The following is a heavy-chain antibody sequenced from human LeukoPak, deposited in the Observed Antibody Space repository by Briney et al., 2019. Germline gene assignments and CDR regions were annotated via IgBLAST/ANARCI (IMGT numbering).Heavy chain of an antibody. Sequence: PGGSLRLSCAASGFTFSGYSMNWVRQAPGKGLEWVSYIRSSGYPIHYADSVKGRFTISRDNAKSSVYLQMNSLRDEDTAVYYCARYPSRYCTSTSCYLVHWGQGALVTVSS. V-gene: IGHV3-48*02. CDR2: IRSSGYPI. J-gene: IGHJ5*02. D-gene: IGHD2-2*01. CDR3: ARYPSRYCTSTSCYLVH. CDR1: GFTFSGYS.